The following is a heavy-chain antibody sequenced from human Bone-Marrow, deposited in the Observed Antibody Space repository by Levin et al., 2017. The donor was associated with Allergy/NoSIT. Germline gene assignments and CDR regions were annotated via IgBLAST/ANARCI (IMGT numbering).Heavy chain of an antibody. CDR3: ARAGYSCEGGSCPRLDS. V-gene: IGHV4-31*03. Sequence: SQTLSLTCTVSGGSVHSDAYYWSWIRQHPEKGLEWIGYIFYSGSAFYNPSLKRRVTISVDTSKNRFSLKLNSVTAADTAVYYCARAGYSCEGGSCPRLDSWGQGTLVTVSS. CDR1: GGSVHSDAYY. CDR2: IFYSGSA. J-gene: IGHJ4*02. D-gene: IGHD2-2*01.